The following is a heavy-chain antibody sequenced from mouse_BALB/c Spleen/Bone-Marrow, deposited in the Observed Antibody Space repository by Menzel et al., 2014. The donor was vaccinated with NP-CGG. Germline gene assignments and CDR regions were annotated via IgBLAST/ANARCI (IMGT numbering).Heavy chain of an antibody. CDR1: GYTFTSYW. V-gene: IGHV1-69*02. CDR2: IDPSDSET. J-gene: IGHJ3*01. D-gene: IGHD2-1*01. CDR3: ARDHFYPGNYEFVY. Sequence: QVQLQQSGAELVKPGAPVKLSCKASGYTFTSYWMNWIKQRPGRGLEWIGRIDPSDSETHYNQKFKDKATLTVDKSPSTAYIQLSSLTSEDSAVYYCARDHFYPGNYEFVYWGQGTLVTVSA.